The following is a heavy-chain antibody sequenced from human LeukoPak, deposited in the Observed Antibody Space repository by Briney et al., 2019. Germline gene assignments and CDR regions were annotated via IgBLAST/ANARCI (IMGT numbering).Heavy chain of an antibody. CDR1: GYTFTSYD. Sequence: GASVKVSCNASGYTFTSYDINWGPQAAGQGLEWMGWMNPNSGNTGYAQNFQGRVTMTRNTSINTAYMELSSLRPDDTAVYFCAKASNYYYYYALDVWGQGTTVTVSS. V-gene: IGHV1-8*01. CDR2: MNPNSGNT. CDR3: AKASNYYYYYALDV. D-gene: IGHD4-11*01. J-gene: IGHJ6*02.